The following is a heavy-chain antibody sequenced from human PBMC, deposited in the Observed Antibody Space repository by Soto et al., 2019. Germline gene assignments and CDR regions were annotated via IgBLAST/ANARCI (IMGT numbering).Heavy chain of an antibody. CDR2: FDPEDGET. Sequence: ASVKVSCKVSGYTLTELSMHWVRQAPGKGLEWMGGFDPEDGETIYAQKFQGRVTVTEDTSTDTAYMELSSLRSEDTAVYYCAFHPFGRLELPLGAFDIWGQGTMVTVSS. CDR1: GYTLTELS. V-gene: IGHV1-24*01. D-gene: IGHD1-7*01. CDR3: AFHPFGRLELPLGAFDI. J-gene: IGHJ3*02.